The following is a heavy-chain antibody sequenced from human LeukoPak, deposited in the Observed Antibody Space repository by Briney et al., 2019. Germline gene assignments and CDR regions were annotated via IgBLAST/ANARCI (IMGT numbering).Heavy chain of an antibody. CDR3: ARGPYTNSSDY. Sequence: SETLSLTCTVSGGSISSSSHYWGWIRQPPGKGLEWIATIYYSGSTYYNPSLKSRVTMSVDTSKNQFSLKLSSVTAADTAVYYCARGPYTNSSDYWGEGTLVTVSS. CDR1: GGSISSSSHY. V-gene: IGHV4-39*07. CDR2: IYYSGST. D-gene: IGHD4-11*01. J-gene: IGHJ4*02.